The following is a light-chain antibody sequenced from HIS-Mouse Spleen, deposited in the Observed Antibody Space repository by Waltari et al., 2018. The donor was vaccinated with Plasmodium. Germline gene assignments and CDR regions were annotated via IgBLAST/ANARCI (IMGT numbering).Light chain of an antibody. Sequence: QSVLTQPPSVSGAPGQRVTISSPGSSPNIGAGYDVHWYQPPPGTAPKLLIYGNSNRPSGVPDRFSGSKSGTSASLAITGLQAEDEADYYCQSYDSSLSGYVFGTGTKVTVL. CDR2: GNS. CDR1: SPNIGAGYD. CDR3: QSYDSSLSGYV. J-gene: IGLJ1*01. V-gene: IGLV1-40*01.